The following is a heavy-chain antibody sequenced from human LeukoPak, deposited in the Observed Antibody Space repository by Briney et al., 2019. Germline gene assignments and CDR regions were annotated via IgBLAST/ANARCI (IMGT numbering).Heavy chain of an antibody. V-gene: IGHV3-74*01. CDR2: ISPDGRNI. Sequence: PGGSVRLSCAASGFTLSDYWTNWVRQVPGKGPVWVSHISPDGRNIAYADSVKGRFTISRDSAKNTLYLQMNSLRVGDTAVYYCVRDGGGTTPYDCWGQGTLVTVSS. D-gene: IGHD1-7*01. CDR3: VRDGGGTTPYDC. CDR1: GFTLSDYW. J-gene: IGHJ4*02.